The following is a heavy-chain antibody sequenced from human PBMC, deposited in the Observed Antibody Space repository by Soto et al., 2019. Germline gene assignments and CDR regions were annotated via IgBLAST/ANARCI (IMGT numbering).Heavy chain of an antibody. CDR1: GFTFSSYD. D-gene: IGHD1-26*01. Sequence: GGSLRLSCAASGFTFSSYDMHWVRQATGKGLEWVSAIGTAGDTYYPGSVKGRFTISRENAKNSLYLQMNSLRAEDTAVYYCAREGGSVGATTIRSYYYYGMDVWGQGTTVTVSS. V-gene: IGHV3-13*01. CDR3: AREGGSVGATTIRSYYYYGMDV. CDR2: IGTAGDT. J-gene: IGHJ6*02.